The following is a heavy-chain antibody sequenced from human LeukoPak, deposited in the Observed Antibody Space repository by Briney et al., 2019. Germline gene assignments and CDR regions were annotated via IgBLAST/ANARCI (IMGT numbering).Heavy chain of an antibody. V-gene: IGHV4-59*01. CDR2: IYYSGST. Sequence: SETLSLTCTVSGGSISSYYWSWIRQPPGKGLEWIGYIYYSGSTNYNPSLKSRVTISVDTSKNQLSLKLSSVTAADTAVYYCARRLGIAARPLYFDYWGQGTLVTVSS. CDR1: GGSISSYY. J-gene: IGHJ4*02. D-gene: IGHD6-6*01. CDR3: ARRLGIAARPLYFDY.